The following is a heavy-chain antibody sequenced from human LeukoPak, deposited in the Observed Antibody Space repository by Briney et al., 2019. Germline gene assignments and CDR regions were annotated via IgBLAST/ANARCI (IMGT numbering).Heavy chain of an antibody. J-gene: IGHJ4*02. Sequence: GGSLRLSCAASGFTVSSNYMSWVRQAPGKGLEWVSVIYSGGSTYYADSVKGRFTVSRDNSKNTLYLQMNSLRAEDTAVYYCARGLGYCSSTSCYKWDMYYFDYWGQGTLVTVSS. D-gene: IGHD2-2*02. CDR2: IYSGGST. CDR1: GFTVSSNY. V-gene: IGHV3-66*02. CDR3: ARGLGYCSSTSCYKWDMYYFDY.